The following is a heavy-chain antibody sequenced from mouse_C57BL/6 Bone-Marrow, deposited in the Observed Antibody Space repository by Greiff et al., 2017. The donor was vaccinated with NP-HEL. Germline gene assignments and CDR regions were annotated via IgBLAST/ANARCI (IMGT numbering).Heavy chain of an antibody. CDR2: IDPETGGT. CDR1: GYTFTDYE. V-gene: IGHV1-15*01. Sequence: QVQLQQSGAELVRPGASVTLSCKASGYTFTDYEMHWVKQTPVHGLEWIGAIDPETGGTAYTQKFKGKAILTADKSSSTAYMELRSLTSEDSAVYYCTRNPLGKGAMDYWGQGTSVTVSS. J-gene: IGHJ4*01. D-gene: IGHD4-1*01. CDR3: TRNPLGKGAMDY.